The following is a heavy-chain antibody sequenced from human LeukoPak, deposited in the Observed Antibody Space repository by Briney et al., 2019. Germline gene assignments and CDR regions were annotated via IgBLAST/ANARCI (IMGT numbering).Heavy chain of an antibody. CDR1: GFTFSDYY. J-gene: IGHJ6*03. CDR2: ISSSGSTI. CDR3: AKFDTYDFWSGFIRGGYYMDV. Sequence: PGGSLRLSCAASGFTFSDYYMSWIRQASGKGLEWVSYISSSGSTIYYADSVKGRFTISRDNAKNSLYLQMNSLRAEDTAVYYCAKFDTYDFWSGFIRGGYYMDVWGKGTTVTVSS. V-gene: IGHV3-11*01. D-gene: IGHD3-3*01.